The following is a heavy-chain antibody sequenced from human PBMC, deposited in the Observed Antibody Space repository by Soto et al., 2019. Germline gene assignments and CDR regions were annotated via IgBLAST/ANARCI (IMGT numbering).Heavy chain of an antibody. CDR3: ARIRGRISDLVYYYYGMDV. J-gene: IGHJ6*02. CDR1: GFSLSNARMG. Sequence: SGPTLVNPTETLTLTCTVSGFSLSNARMGVSWIRQPPGKALEWLAHIFSNDEKSYSTSLKSRLTISKDTSKSQVVLTMTNMDPVDTATYYCARIRGRISDLVYYYYGMDVWGQGTTVTVSS. CDR2: IFSNDEK. D-gene: IGHD3-10*01. V-gene: IGHV2-26*01.